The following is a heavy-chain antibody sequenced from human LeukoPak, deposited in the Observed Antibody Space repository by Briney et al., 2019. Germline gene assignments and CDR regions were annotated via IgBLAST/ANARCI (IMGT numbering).Heavy chain of an antibody. CDR2: IRSKANSYAT. CDR3: TRLAGQQLETNQLIYYYYYMDV. D-gene: IGHD6-13*01. Sequence: GGSLRLSCAASGFTFSGSAMHWVRQASGKGLEWVGRIRSKANSYATAYAASVKGRFTISRDDSKNTAYLQMNSLKTEDTAAYYCTRLAGQQLETNQLIYYYYYMDVWGKGTTVTVSS. CDR1: GFTFSGSA. V-gene: IGHV3-73*01. J-gene: IGHJ6*03.